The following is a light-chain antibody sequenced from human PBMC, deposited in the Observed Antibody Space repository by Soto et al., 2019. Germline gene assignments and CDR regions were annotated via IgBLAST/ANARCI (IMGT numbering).Light chain of an antibody. V-gene: IGKV3-20*01. CDR1: QSVSSSY. CDR2: GAS. CDR3: QHYGSSGLT. J-gene: IGKJ4*01. Sequence: EIVLTQSPGTLSLSPGERATLSCRASQSVSSSYLAWYQQKPGQAPRLLIYGASSRATGIPDRFSGSGSGTDFTLPISRLEPDDFAVSYCQHYGSSGLTFGGGTKVEIK.